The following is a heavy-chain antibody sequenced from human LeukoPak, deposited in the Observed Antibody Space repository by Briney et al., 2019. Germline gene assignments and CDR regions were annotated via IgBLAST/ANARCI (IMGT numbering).Heavy chain of an antibody. CDR1: GYTFTSYY. V-gene: IGHV1-46*01. CDR3: AREKGVGATSDY. Sequence: ASVKVSCKASGYTFTSYYMHWVRQAPGQGLEWMGIINPSGGSTSYAQKFQGRVTMTRDMSTSTAYMELRSLRSDDTAVYYCAREKGVGATSDYWGQGTLVTVSS. CDR2: INPSGGST. J-gene: IGHJ4*02. D-gene: IGHD1-26*01.